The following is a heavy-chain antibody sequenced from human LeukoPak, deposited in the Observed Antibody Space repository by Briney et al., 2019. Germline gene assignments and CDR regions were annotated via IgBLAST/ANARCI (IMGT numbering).Heavy chain of an antibody. J-gene: IGHJ5*02. CDR2: IRYDGSNK. D-gene: IGHD3-10*01. Sequence: GRSLRLSCAASGFTFSNYGMHWVRQAPGKGLEWVAFIRYDGSNKSYADSVKGRFTISRDNSKNTLYLQMNSLRAEDTAVYYCARARKSGGITMIRGVKDRGWFDPWGQGTLVTVSS. CDR3: ARARKSGGITMIRGVKDRGWFDP. V-gene: IGHV3-30*02. CDR1: GFTFSNYG.